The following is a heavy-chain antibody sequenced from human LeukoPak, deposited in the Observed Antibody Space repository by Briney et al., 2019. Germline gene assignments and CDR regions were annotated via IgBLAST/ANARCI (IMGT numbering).Heavy chain of an antibody. Sequence: PSETLSLTCTVSGGSISSSSYYWGWIRQPPGKGLEWIGRIYYSGSTYYNPSLKSRVTISVDTSKNQFSLKLSSVTATDTAVYYCARGDGDYRARIWGQGTMVTVSS. D-gene: IGHD4-17*01. V-gene: IGHV4-39*01. CDR2: IYYSGST. J-gene: IGHJ3*02. CDR1: GGSISSSSYY. CDR3: ARGDGDYRARI.